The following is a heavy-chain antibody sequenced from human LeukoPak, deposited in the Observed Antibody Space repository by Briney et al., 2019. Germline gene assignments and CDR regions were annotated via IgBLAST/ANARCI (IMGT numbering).Heavy chain of an antibody. CDR3: ARGPCSSTSCPYYYYYMDV. V-gene: IGHV3-21*01. D-gene: IGHD2-2*01. Sequence: GGSLRLSCAASGFTFSSDAIDWVRQAPGKGLEWVSSISSSSSYIYYEESVKGRFTISRDNAKNSLYLQMNSLRAEDTAVYYCARGPCSSTSCPYYYYYMDVWGKGTTVTVSS. CDR2: ISSSSSYI. CDR1: GFTFSSDA. J-gene: IGHJ6*03.